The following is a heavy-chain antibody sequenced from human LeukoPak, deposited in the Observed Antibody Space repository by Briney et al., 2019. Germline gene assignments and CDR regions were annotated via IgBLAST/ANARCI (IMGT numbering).Heavy chain of an antibody. CDR3: ARDHYASGWAGLFDI. J-gene: IGHJ3*02. V-gene: IGHV3-74*01. CDR1: GFTFSNYG. Sequence: GGSLRLSCAASGFTFSNYGMHWVRQAPGKGLVWVSRINSDGSSTSYADSVKGRFTISRDNAKNTLYLQMNSLRAEDTAVYYCARDHYASGWAGLFDIWGQGTMVTVSA. CDR2: INSDGSST. D-gene: IGHD6-19*01.